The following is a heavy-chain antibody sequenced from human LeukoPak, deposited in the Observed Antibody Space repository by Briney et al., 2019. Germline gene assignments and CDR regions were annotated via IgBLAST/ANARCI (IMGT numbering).Heavy chain of an antibody. CDR1: GFTFSSYS. Sequence: PGGSLRLSCAASGFTFSSYSMNWVRQAPGKGLEWVSSISSSSSYIYYADSVKGRFTISRDNAKNSLYLQMNSLGAEDTAVYYCARVEQQLYGMDVWGQGTTVTVSS. CDR2: ISSSSSYI. J-gene: IGHJ6*02. D-gene: IGHD6-13*01. V-gene: IGHV3-21*01. CDR3: ARVEQQLYGMDV.